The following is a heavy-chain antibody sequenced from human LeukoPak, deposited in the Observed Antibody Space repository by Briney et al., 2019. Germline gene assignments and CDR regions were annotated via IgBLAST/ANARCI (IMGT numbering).Heavy chain of an antibody. CDR3: ARDLSPTHWRAAGRTNAFDI. J-gene: IGHJ3*02. V-gene: IGHV3-48*01. CDR1: GFTFSSYS. CDR2: ISSSSTI. Sequence: GGSLRLSCAASGFTFSSYSMNWVRQAPGKGLEWVSYISSSSTIYYADSVKGRFTISRDNAKNSLYLQMNSLRAEDTAVYYCARDLSPTHWRAAGRTNAFDIWGQGTMVTVSS. D-gene: IGHD6-13*01.